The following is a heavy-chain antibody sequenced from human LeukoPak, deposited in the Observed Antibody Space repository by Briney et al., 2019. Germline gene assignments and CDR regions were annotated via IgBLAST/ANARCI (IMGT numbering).Heavy chain of an antibody. J-gene: IGHJ5*02. Sequence: PSETLSLTCTVSGGSISSYYWSWIRQPAGKGLEWIGCIYTSGSTNYNPSLKSRVTMSVDTSKNQFSLKLSSVTAADTAVYYCARSGPRGDYDWDNWFDPWGQGTLVTVSS. V-gene: IGHV4-4*07. D-gene: IGHD4-17*01. CDR2: IYTSGST. CDR1: GGSISSYY. CDR3: ARSGPRGDYDWDNWFDP.